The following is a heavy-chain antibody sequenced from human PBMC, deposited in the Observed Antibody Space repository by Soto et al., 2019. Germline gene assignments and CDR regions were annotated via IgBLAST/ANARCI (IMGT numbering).Heavy chain of an antibody. J-gene: IGHJ6*02. CDR2: IYYSGST. CDR1: GGSISSYY. V-gene: IGHV4-59*01. D-gene: IGHD2-15*01. Sequence: SETLSLTCTVSGGSISSYYWSWIRQPPGKGLEWIGYIYYSGSTNYNPSLKSRVTISVDTSKNQFSLKLSSVTAADTAVYYCARKSGGDYYYYYGMDVWGQGTTVT. CDR3: ARKSGGDYYYYYGMDV.